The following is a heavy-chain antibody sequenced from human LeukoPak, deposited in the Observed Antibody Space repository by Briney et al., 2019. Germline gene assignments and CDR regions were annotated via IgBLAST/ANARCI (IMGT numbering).Heavy chain of an antibody. CDR1: GFTFSSYG. J-gene: IGHJ4*02. D-gene: IGHD3-3*01. Sequence: GGSLRLSCAASGFTFSSYGMHWVRQAPGKGLEWVAFIRYDGSNKYYADSVKGRFTISRDNSKNTLYLQMNSLRAEDTAVYYCARDYDFWSGYYSPTRGYFGYWGQGTLVTVSS. CDR3: ARDYDFWSGYYSPTRGYFGY. V-gene: IGHV3-30*02. CDR2: IRYDGSNK.